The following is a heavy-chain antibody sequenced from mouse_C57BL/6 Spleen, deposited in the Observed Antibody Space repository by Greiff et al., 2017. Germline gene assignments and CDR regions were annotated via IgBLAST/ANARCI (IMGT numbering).Heavy chain of an antibody. J-gene: IGHJ4*01. CDR2: IYPGDGDT. Sequence: QVQLKESGAELVKPGASVKISCKASGYAFSSYWMNWVKQRPGKGLEWIGQIYPGDGDTNYNGKFKGKATLTADKSSSTAYMQLSSLTSEDSAVYFCARRRPPYAMDYWGQGTSVTVSS. V-gene: IGHV1-80*01. CDR3: ARRRPPYAMDY. CDR1: GYAFSSYW.